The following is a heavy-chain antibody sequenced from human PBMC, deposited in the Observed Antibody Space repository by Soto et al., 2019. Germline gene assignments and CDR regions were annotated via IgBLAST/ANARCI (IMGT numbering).Heavy chain of an antibody. CDR2: VYYSGSA. Sequence: KPSETLSLTCTVSGGSVSSDYCYWSWIRQTPGKRLEWIAFVYYSGSANYNPSLKSRVTMSADTSKNQFSLKLTSVTAADTAVYYCARTEMATMFFDYWGRGTLVTVSS. CDR3: ARTEMATMFFDY. J-gene: IGHJ4*02. CDR1: GGSVSSDYCY. V-gene: IGHV4-61*01. D-gene: IGHD5-12*01.